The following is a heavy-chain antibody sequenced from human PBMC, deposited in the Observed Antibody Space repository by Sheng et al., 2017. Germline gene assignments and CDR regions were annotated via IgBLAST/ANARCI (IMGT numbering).Heavy chain of an antibody. J-gene: IGHJ5*02. V-gene: IGHV1-69*05. CDR2: LIPVIGTP. CDR3: ARWLTVTTVGGWYDP. Sequence: QVQLVQSGAEVKKPGSSVKVSCKASGGSFSNFAITWVRQAPGQGLEWMGGLIPVIGTPNYAQRFQGRVTISTDESTNTAYMELRGLRSDDTAVYYCARWLTVTTVGGWYDPWGQGTQVIVSS. CDR1: GGSFSNFA. D-gene: IGHD4-17*01.